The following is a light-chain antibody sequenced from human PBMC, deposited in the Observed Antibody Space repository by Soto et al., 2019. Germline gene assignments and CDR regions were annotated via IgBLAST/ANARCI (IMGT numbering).Light chain of an antibody. CDR2: QAS. J-gene: IGKJ1*01. CDR3: QHYNSYLDT. V-gene: IGKV1-5*03. CDR1: EFISKW. Sequence: DIQITQSPSTLSASVGDRVTITCRASEFISKWLAWYQQKPGTAPKLLNYQASNLESGVPSRFSGSGSGKEFTFTITSLQPDDFATYYCQHYNSYLDTFGQGTKVEIK.